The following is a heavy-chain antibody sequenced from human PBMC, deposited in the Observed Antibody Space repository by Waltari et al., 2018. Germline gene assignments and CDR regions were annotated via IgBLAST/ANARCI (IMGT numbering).Heavy chain of an antibody. CDR1: GYSISSGYY. J-gene: IGHJ3*02. V-gene: IGHV4-38-2*01. CDR2: IYHGGST. CDR3: ARHLRRGAFDI. Sequence: QVQLQESGPGLVTPSETLSLTCAVSGYSISSGYYWGWIRQPPGKGLEWIGSIYHGGSTYYNPSLKSRVTISVDTSKNQFSLKLSSVTAADTAVYYCARHLRRGAFDIWGQGTMVTVSS.